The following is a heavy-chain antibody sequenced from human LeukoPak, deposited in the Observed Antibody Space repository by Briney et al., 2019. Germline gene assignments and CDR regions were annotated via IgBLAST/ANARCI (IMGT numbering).Heavy chain of an antibody. V-gene: IGHV4-4*07. J-gene: IGHJ5*02. CDR3: ARDGRRAAGRGYHSNRFDP. CDR2: IYTSGST. Sequence: SETLSLTCTVSGGSISSYYWSWIRQPAGKGLEWIGRIYTSGSTNYNPSLKSRVTMSVDTSKNQFSLKLSSVTAADTAVYYCARDGRRAAGRGYHSNRFDPWGQGTLVTVSS. D-gene: IGHD6-13*01. CDR1: GGSISSYY.